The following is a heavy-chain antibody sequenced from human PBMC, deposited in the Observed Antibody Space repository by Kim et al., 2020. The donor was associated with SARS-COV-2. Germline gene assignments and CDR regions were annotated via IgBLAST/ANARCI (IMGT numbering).Heavy chain of an antibody. J-gene: IGHJ4*02. V-gene: IGHV3-30*04. CDR1: GFTFSSYA. Sequence: GGSLRLSCAASGFTFSSYAMHWVRQAPGKGLEWVAVISYDGSNKYYADSVKGRFTISRDNSKNTLYLQMNSLRAEDTAVYYCARGGAYSSSWYYPSTGSFFVYWGQGTLVTVSS. D-gene: IGHD6-13*01. CDR3: ARGGAYSSSWYYPSTGSFFVY. CDR2: ISYDGSNK.